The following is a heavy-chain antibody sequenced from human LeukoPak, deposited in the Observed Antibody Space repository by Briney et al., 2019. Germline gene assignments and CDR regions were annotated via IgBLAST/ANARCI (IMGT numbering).Heavy chain of an antibody. CDR2: IYHSGST. J-gene: IGHJ3*02. Sequence: SETLSLTCTVSGGSISSYYWGWIRQPPGKGLEWIGSIYHSGSTYYNPSLKSRVTISVDTSKNQFSLKLSSVTAADTAVYYCARHRQADAFDIWGQGTMVTVSS. CDR3: ARHRQADAFDI. CDR1: GGSISSYY. V-gene: IGHV4-38-2*02.